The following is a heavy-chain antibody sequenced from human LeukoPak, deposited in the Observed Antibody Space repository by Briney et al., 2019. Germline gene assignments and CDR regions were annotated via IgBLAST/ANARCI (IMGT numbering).Heavy chain of an antibody. J-gene: IGHJ4*02. D-gene: IGHD2-8*01. Sequence: ASVKVSCKASGYTFTSYGINWVRQATGQGLEWMGWMNPNSGNTGYAQKFQGRVTMTRNTSISTAYMELSSLRSEDTAVYYCARGLAYCTNGVCYTWYFDYWGQGTLVTVSS. CDR1: GYTFTSYG. CDR2: MNPNSGNT. V-gene: IGHV1-8*01. CDR3: ARGLAYCTNGVCYTWYFDY.